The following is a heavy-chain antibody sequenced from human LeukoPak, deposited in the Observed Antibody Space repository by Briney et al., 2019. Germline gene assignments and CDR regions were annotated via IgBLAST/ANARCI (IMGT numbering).Heavy chain of an antibody. CDR3: ARDRQQPAGWFDP. CDR2: INPNSGGT. CDR1: GYTFTGYY. Sequence: ASVKVSCKASGYTFTGYYMHWVRQAPGQGLEWMGWINPNSGGTNYAQKFQGRVTMTRDTSISIAYMELSRLRSGDTAVYYCARDRQQPAGWFDPWGQGTLVTVSS. D-gene: IGHD6-13*01. J-gene: IGHJ5*02. V-gene: IGHV1-2*02.